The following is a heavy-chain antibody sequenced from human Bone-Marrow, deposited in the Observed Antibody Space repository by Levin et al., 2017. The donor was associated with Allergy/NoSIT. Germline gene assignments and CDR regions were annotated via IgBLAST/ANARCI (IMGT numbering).Heavy chain of an antibody. Sequence: ASVKVSCRTSGYKFTNYYIHWVRQVPGQGPEWMAWINPNSGDTNYAQKFQGRVSLTRDTSINVAYMDLSGLRSNDSVVYYCARDQGPGTLDYWGQGALVTVSS. CDR1: GYKFTNYY. CDR2: INPNSGDT. J-gene: IGHJ4*02. D-gene: IGHD1-26*01. V-gene: IGHV1-2*02. CDR3: ARDQGPGTLDY.